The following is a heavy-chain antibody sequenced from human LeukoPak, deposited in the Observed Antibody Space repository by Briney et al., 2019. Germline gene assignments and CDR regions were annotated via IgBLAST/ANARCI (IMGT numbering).Heavy chain of an antibody. Sequence: SETLSLTCAVYGGSYSGYYWSWIRQPPGKGLEWIGEINHSGSTNHNPALKSRVTISVDTSKNQFSLKLSSVTAADTAVYYCARGSSGSSFPLGYWGQGALVTVSS. CDR2: INHSGST. V-gene: IGHV4-34*01. CDR1: GGSYSGYY. CDR3: ARGSSGSSFPLGY. D-gene: IGHD1-26*01. J-gene: IGHJ4*02.